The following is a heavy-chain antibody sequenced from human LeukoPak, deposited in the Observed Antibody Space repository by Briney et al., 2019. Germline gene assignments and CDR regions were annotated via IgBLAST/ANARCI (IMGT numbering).Heavy chain of an antibody. V-gene: IGHV1-2*02. CDR2: MNSNSGGT. CDR1: GYIFSDYY. D-gene: IGHD2/OR15-2a*01. Sequence: GASVKVSCKASGYIFSDYYLHWVRQAPGQGLEWMGWMNSNSGGTNYAQKFQGRITMTGDTSTAYLELSRLRSDDTAVYYCARDLGSTVIVGGDAFDLWGQGTMVTVSS. J-gene: IGHJ3*01. CDR3: ARDLGSTVIVGGDAFDL.